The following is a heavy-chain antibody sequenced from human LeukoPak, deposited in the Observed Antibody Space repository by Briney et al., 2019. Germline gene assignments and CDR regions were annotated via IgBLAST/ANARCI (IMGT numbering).Heavy chain of an antibody. CDR2: ISAYNGNT. Sequence: ASVKVSCKASGYTFTSYAMNWVRQAPGQGLEWMGWISAYNGNTNYAQKLQGRVTMTTDTSTSTAYMELRSLRSDDTAVYYCARDLEMATLDYWGQGTLVTVSS. J-gene: IGHJ4*02. CDR3: ARDLEMATLDY. D-gene: IGHD5-24*01. V-gene: IGHV1-18*01. CDR1: GYTFTSYA.